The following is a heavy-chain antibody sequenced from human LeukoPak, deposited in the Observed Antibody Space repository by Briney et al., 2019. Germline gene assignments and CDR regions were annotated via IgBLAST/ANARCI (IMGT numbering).Heavy chain of an antibody. D-gene: IGHD3-10*01. J-gene: IGHJ4*02. Sequence: PGGSLRLSCAASGFTFSRYDMHWVRQATGKGLEWVSGIGTAGDTFYPASVKGRFTISRENAKNSLYLQMNSLRAGDAAVYYCVREGGGRGALDNWGQGTLVTVSS. V-gene: IGHV3-13*01. CDR3: VREGGGRGALDN. CDR1: GFTFSRYD. CDR2: IGTAGDT.